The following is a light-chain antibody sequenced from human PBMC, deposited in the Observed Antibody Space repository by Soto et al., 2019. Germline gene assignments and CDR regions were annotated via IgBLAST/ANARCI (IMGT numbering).Light chain of an antibody. Sequence: EIGLTQSPTTLSLSPGERATLSCRASQSIGLAIAWYQHKPGQAPRLLIFDASQRATGIPARFRGSGSGTDFTLSISSLEPEDFAVYYCQQRTDRPPWTFGQGTKV. J-gene: IGKJ1*01. CDR3: QQRTDRPPWT. V-gene: IGKV3-11*01. CDR1: QSIGLA. CDR2: DAS.